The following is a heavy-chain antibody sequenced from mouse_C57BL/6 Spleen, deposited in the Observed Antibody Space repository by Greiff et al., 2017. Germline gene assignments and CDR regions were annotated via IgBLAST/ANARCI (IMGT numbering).Heavy chain of an antibody. CDR2: ISYDGSN. V-gene: IGHV3-6*01. Sequence: EVKLMESGPGLVKPSQSLSLTCSVTGYSITSGYYWNWIRQFPGNKLEWMGYISYDGSNNYNPSLKNRISITRDTSKNQFFLKWNSVSTEDTATYYCARFYDYDEGFAYWGQGTLVTVSA. CDR3: ARFYDYDEGFAY. D-gene: IGHD2-4*01. CDR1: GYSITSGYY. J-gene: IGHJ3*01.